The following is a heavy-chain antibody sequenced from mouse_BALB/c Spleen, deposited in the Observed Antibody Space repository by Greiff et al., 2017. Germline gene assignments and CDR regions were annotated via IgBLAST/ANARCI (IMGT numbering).Heavy chain of an antibody. V-gene: IGHV1-14*01. CDR1: GYTFTSYV. CDR3: AAIYYDYDVDY. CDR2: INPYNDGT. D-gene: IGHD2-4*01. Sequence: VQLQQSGPELVKPGASVKMSCKASGYTFTSYVMHWVKQKPGQGLEWIGYINPYNDGTKYNEKFKGKATLTSDKSSSTAYRELSSLTSEDSAVYYCAAIYYDYDVDYWGQGTTLTVSS. J-gene: IGHJ2*01.